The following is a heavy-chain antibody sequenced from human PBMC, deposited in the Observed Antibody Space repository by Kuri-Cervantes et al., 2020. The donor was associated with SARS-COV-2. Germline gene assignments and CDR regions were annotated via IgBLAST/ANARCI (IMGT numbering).Heavy chain of an antibody. CDR3: ARGSTYYDFWSGYYTGEYFQH. Sequence: GESLKISCTASGFTFGDYAMSWVRQAPGKGLEWVANIKQDGSEKYYVDSVKGRFTISRDNAKNSLYLQMNSLRAEDTAVYYCARGSTYYDFWSGYYTGEYFQHWGQGTLVTVSS. CDR1: GFTFGDYA. CDR2: IKQDGSEK. V-gene: IGHV3-7*01. J-gene: IGHJ1*01. D-gene: IGHD3-3*01.